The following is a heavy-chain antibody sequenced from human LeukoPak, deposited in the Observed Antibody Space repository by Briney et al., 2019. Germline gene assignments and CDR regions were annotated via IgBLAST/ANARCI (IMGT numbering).Heavy chain of an antibody. Sequence: PSETLSLTCTVSGASIRTYYWSWIRQPPGEGLEWIGYISYSGSTNYIPSLKSRVTISVDTSKNQFSLKLTSVTAEDTAVYYCARHRGNGYDRDFDIWGQGTMVTVSS. D-gene: IGHD3-22*01. J-gene: IGHJ3*02. CDR2: ISYSGST. CDR3: ARHRGNGYDRDFDI. V-gene: IGHV4-59*08. CDR1: GASIRTYY.